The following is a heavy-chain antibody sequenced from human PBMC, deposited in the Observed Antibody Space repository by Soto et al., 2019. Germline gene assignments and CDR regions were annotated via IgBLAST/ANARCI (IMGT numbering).Heavy chain of an antibody. V-gene: IGHV4-39*01. CDR3: ALGATWTQKDAFDI. D-gene: IGHD1-26*01. Sequence: SETLSLTCTVSGGSISSSSYYWGWIRQPPGKGLEWIGSIYYSGSTYYNPSLKSRVTISVDTSKNQFSLKLSSVTAADTAVYYCALGATWTQKDAFDIWGQGTMVTVSS. CDR2: IYYSGST. CDR1: GGSISSSSYY. J-gene: IGHJ3*02.